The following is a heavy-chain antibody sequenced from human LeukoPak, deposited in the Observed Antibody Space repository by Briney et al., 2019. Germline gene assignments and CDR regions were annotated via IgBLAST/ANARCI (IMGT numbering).Heavy chain of an antibody. CDR1: GYTLTELS. CDR3: ATVRLVSRAFDI. V-gene: IGHV1-24*01. J-gene: IGHJ3*02. Sequence: ASVKVSCKVSGYTLTELSMHWVRQAPGKGLEWMGGFDPEDGETVYAQKFQGRVTMTEDTSTDTAYMELSSLRSEDTAVYYCATVRLVSRAFDIWGQGTMVTVSS. D-gene: IGHD5-12*01. CDR2: FDPEDGET.